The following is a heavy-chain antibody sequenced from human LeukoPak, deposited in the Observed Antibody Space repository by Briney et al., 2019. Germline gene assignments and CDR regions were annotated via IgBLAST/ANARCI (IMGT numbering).Heavy chain of an antibody. CDR2: IWYDGSNK. Sequence: PGGSLRLSCAASGFTFSSYGMHWVRQAPGRGLEWVAVIWYDGSNKYYADSVKGRFTISRDNSKNTLYLQMNSLRAEDTAVYYCARDDEGAFDIWGQATMVTVSS. J-gene: IGHJ3*02. CDR3: ARDDEGAFDI. CDR1: GFTFSSYG. V-gene: IGHV3-33*01.